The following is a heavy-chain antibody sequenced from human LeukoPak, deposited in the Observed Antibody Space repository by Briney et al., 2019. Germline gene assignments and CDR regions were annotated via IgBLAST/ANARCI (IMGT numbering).Heavy chain of an antibody. Sequence: GASVKVSCKASGYTFTSFYIHWVRQATGQGLEWMGWMNPNNGNTGYAQTFQGRVTMTRDTFTSTAYMELRSLTSEDTAVYYCVRDGEGLAISVNYWFDLWGQGTLVTVSS. J-gene: IGHJ5*02. CDR1: GYTFTSFY. CDR2: MNPNNGNT. V-gene: IGHV1-8*02. CDR3: VRDGEGLAISVNYWFDL. D-gene: IGHD3-10*01.